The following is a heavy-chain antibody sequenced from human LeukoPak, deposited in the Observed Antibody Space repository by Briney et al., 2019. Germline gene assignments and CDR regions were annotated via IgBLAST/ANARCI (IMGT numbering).Heavy chain of an antibody. Sequence: GRSLRLSCAASGFTFSSYGMHWVRQSPGKGMAWVAVIWYDGSNKYYADSVKGRFTISRDNSKNTLYPQMNSLRAEDTAVYYCAREDGFGYFDYWGQGTLVTVSS. CDR3: AREDGFGYFDY. CDR1: GFTFSSYG. J-gene: IGHJ4*02. CDR2: IWYDGSNK. V-gene: IGHV3-33*01. D-gene: IGHD3-10*01.